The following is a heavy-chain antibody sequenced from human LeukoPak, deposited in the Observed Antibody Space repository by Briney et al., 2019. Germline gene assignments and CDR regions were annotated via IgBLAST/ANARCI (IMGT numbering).Heavy chain of an antibody. J-gene: IGHJ5*02. D-gene: IGHD3-16*01. Sequence: SETLSLTCTVSGGSISSGSYYWSWIRQPAGKELEWIGRIYTSGSTNYNPSLKSRFTISVDTSKNQFSLKLSSVTAADTAVYYCARGFGWFDPWGQGTLVTVSS. CDR2: IYTSGST. CDR3: ARGFGWFDP. CDR1: GGSISSGSYY. V-gene: IGHV4-61*02.